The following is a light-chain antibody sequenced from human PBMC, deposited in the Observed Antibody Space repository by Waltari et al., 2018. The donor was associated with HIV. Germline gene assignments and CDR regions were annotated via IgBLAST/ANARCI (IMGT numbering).Light chain of an antibody. CDR3: QQYDNLLS. CDR1: QDISNY. Sequence: DIQMTQSPSSLSLSVGNRVTITCQASQDISNYLNWYQQKPGKAPKLLIYDASNLETGVPSRFSGSGSGTDFTFTISSLQPEDIATYYCQQYDNLLSFGPGTKVDIK. V-gene: IGKV1-33*01. CDR2: DAS. J-gene: IGKJ3*01.